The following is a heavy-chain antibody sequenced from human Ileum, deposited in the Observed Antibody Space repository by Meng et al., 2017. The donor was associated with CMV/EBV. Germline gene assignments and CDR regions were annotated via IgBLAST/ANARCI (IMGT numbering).Heavy chain of an antibody. CDR3: ARGFYDFWEPDY. Sequence: LQLRGPRPGRVNPSETPSLTCGVSGGSISSGSHFWCWIRQPPGKGLGLIGTIYYTGTTYYNPSLKSRVTISVDTSKNQFSLKLSSVTAADTALYYCARGFYDFWEPDYWGHGTLVTVSS. J-gene: IGHJ4*01. CDR1: GGSISSGSHF. CDR2: IYYTGTT. D-gene: IGHD3/OR15-3a*01. V-gene: IGHV4-39*07.